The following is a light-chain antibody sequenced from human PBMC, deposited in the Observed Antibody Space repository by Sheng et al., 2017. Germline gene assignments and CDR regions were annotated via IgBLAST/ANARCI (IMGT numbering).Light chain of an antibody. J-gene: IGKJ5*01. V-gene: IGKV1-9*01. CDR3: QQLNSYPIT. CDR1: QGISSY. CDR2: AAS. Sequence: DIQVTQSPSFLSASVGDRVTITCRVSQGISSYLDWYQQKPGKAPKLLIYAASTLQSGVPSRFSGSGSGTEFTLTISSLQPEDFATYYCQQLNSYPITFGQGTRLEIK.